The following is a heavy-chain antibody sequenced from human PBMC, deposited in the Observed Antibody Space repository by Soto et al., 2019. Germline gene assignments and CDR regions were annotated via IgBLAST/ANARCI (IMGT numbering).Heavy chain of an antibody. V-gene: IGHV3-30-3*01. Sequence: QVQLVESGGGVVQPGRSLRLSCAASGFTFSSYAMHWVRQAPGKGLEWVAVISYDGSNKYYADSVKGRFIISRDNSKNTLYLQMNSLRAEDTAVYYCARGTEDSSGYIVDYWGQGTLVTVSS. D-gene: IGHD3-22*01. CDR1: GFTFSSYA. CDR2: ISYDGSNK. CDR3: ARGTEDSSGYIVDY. J-gene: IGHJ4*02.